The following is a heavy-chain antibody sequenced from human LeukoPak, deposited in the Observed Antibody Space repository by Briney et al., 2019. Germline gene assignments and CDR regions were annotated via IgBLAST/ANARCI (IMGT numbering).Heavy chain of an antibody. CDR2: IVGSGSST. D-gene: IGHD3-9*01. J-gene: IGHJ4*02. CDR3: AKWGDYDILTGYYDSDY. Sequence: PGGSLRLSCAASGFTFSNYAMSWVRQAPGKGLEWVSAIVGSGSSTYYADSVKGRFTISRDNSKNTLYLQLNRLRAEDTAVYYCAKWGDYDILTGYYDSDYWGQGTLVTVSP. CDR1: GFTFSNYA. V-gene: IGHV3-23*01.